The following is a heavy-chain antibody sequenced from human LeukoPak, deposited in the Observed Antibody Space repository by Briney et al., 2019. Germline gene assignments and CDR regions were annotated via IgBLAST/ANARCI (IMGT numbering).Heavy chain of an antibody. CDR2: ISSSSSYI. CDR3: ARWIAARGYDY. V-gene: IGHV3-21*01. J-gene: IGHJ4*02. Sequence: GGSLRLSCAASGFTFSSYWMNWVRQAPGKGLEWVSSISSSSSYIYYADSVMGRFTISRDNAKNSLYLQMNSLRAEDTAVYYCARWIAARGYDYWGQGTLVTVSS. CDR1: GFTFSSYW. D-gene: IGHD6-6*01.